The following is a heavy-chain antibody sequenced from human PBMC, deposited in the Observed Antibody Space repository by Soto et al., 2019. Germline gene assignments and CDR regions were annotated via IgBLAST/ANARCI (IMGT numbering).Heavy chain of an antibody. D-gene: IGHD6-6*01. CDR3: ARAGHSSSSEGANWFDP. V-gene: IGHV4-31*03. Sequence: QVQLQESGPGLVKPSQTLSLTCTVSGGSISSGGYYWSCIRQHPGKGLEWIGYIYYSGSTSFNPSLKGRLTISVDTSKNQFSLQLRSVTAADTAVYYCARAGHSSSSEGANWFDPWGQGTLVTVSS. CDR2: IYYSGST. J-gene: IGHJ5*02. CDR1: GGSISSGGYY.